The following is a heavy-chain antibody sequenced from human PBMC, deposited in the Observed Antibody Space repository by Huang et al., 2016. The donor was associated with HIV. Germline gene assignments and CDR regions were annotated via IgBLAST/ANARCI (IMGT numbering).Heavy chain of an antibody. J-gene: IGHJ4*02. Sequence: QIQLVQSGPEVTKPGASVKVSFKASGYTFSLYGISWVRQAPGQGPELMGWVSAYSGYTNYSQKFQGRVTMTADTSASTAYMDLRSLTADDTAVYYCARVPSDHFSDYWGQGTLVTVSS. CDR1: GYTFSLYG. V-gene: IGHV1-18*01. CDR2: VSAYSGYT. CDR3: ARVPSDHFSDY.